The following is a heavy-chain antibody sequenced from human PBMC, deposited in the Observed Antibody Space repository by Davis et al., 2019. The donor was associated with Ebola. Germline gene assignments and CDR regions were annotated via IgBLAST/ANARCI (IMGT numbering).Heavy chain of an antibody. V-gene: IGHV3-23*01. CDR2: ISGSGGGT. CDR1: GFTFSKYD. CDR3: ARGGLERY. D-gene: IGHD1-1*01. Sequence: GGSLRPFCAASGFTFSKYDMTWVRQAPGKGLEWVSGISGSGGGTYYADSVKGRFTISRDNAKNPLFLQMNSLRAEDTAVYYCARGGLERYWGQGTLVTVSS. J-gene: IGHJ4*02.